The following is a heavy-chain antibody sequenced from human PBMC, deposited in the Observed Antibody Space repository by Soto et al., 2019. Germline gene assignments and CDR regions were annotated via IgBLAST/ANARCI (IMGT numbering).Heavy chain of an antibody. J-gene: IGHJ6*02. V-gene: IGHV1-18*01. CDR1: GYTFTSYD. CDR3: ARVGSEDDSSGYYSNYYYYYGMDV. D-gene: IGHD3-22*01. Sequence: ASVKVSCKASGYTFTSYDINWVRQATGQVLEWMGWISAYNGNTNYAQKLQGRVTMTTDTSTSTAYMELRSLRSDDTAVYYCARVGSEDDSSGYYSNYYYYYGMDVWGQGTTVTVSS. CDR2: ISAYNGNT.